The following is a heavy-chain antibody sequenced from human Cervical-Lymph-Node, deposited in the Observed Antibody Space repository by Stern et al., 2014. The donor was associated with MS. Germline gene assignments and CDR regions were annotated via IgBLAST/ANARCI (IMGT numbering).Heavy chain of an antibody. D-gene: IGHD1/OR15-1a*01. CDR3: VRTGHLGTSPADD. CDR1: GYDFTDHY. Sequence: QVQLVESGAEVKKPGASVKVSCRASGYDFTDHYMHWVRQAPGQGLEWMGGINPNTGDTNYAQNFQGRVTLTRDTSNSTAYMEVGSRRCDETAVFYCVRTGHLGTSPADDWGQGTMVTVSS. J-gene: IGHJ3*01. CDR2: INPNTGDT. V-gene: IGHV1-2*02.